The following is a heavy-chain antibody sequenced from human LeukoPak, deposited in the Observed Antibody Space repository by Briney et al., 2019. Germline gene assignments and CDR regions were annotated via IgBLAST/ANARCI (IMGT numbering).Heavy chain of an antibody. CDR1: GFTFSSYS. CDR3: ARGSRDGYNQVFD. CDR2: ISSSSSYI. Sequence: GGSLRLSCAASGFTFSSYSMNWVRQAPGKGLEWVSSISSSSSYIYYADSVKGRFTISRDNAKNLLYLQMNSLRAEDTAVYYCARGSRDGYNQVFDWGQGTLVTVSS. D-gene: IGHD5-12*01. V-gene: IGHV3-21*01. J-gene: IGHJ4*02.